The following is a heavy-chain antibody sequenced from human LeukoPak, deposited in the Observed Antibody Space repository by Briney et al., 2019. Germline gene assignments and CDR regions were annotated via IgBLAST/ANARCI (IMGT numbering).Heavy chain of an antibody. CDR1: GGSISSGGYY. J-gene: IGHJ4*02. Sequence: PSETLSLTCTVSGGSISSGGYYWSWIRQHPGKGLEWIGYIYYSGSTYYSPSLKSRVTISVDTSKNQFSLKLSSVTAADTAVYYCAREVRGVLNYYFDYWGQGTLVTVSS. CDR2: IYYSGST. V-gene: IGHV4-31*03. CDR3: AREVRGVLNYYFDY. D-gene: IGHD3-10*01.